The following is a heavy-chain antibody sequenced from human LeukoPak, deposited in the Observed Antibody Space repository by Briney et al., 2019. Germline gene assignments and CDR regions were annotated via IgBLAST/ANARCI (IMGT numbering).Heavy chain of an antibody. D-gene: IGHD3-22*01. CDR1: GFTFDNYA. CDR3: ASLDYFDSSDYGDY. Sequence: GGSLRLSCAAPGFTFDNYAIHWVRHAPGKGLEWVSLISGDGGSTFYADSVRGRFTISRDNTRKSLSLQMNSLRAEDTALYYCASLDYFDSSDYGDYWGQGTLVTVSS. CDR2: ISGDGGST. J-gene: IGHJ4*02. V-gene: IGHV3-43*02.